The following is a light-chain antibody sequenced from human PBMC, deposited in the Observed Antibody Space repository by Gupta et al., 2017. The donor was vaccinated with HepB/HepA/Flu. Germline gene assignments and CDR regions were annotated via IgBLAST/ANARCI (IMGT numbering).Light chain of an antibody. V-gene: IGLV1-44*01. CDR2: SNN. CDR3: GAWDDNRNGWM. CDR1: SSNIGGNT. Sequence: SALTQPPSASGTPAQRVTISFSGRSSNIGGNTVNWYQQLPGTAPKLLIYSNNQRPSGVPERFSASKSGPSTSLAISGLQSDDEADYYCGAWDDNRNGWMFGGGTKLTVL. J-gene: IGLJ3*02.